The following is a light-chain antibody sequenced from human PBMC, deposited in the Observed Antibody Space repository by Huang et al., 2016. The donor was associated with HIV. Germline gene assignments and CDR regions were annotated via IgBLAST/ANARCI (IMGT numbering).Light chain of an antibody. Sequence: EIVLTQSPGTLSLSPGERATLSCRASQNVTSNSLSWYLQTPGQVPRLLIYGTCNRATVIPDMFSGSGSGTDFTLTISRLEPEDFVVYYCQQYGTSPLWTFGQGTKVEIK. J-gene: IGKJ1*01. CDR3: QQYGTSPLWT. V-gene: IGKV3-20*01. CDR2: GTC. CDR1: QNVTSNS.